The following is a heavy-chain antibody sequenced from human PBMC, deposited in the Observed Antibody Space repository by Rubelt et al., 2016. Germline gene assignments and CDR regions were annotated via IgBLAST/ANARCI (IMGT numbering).Heavy chain of an antibody. Sequence: QVQLVQSGAEVKKPGASVKVSCKASGYTFTGYYMHWVRQAPGQGLEWMGWINPNSGGTNYAQRFLGRVTMTRDTSASTGYMELSRLTSDETAVYYGARGNSGYDYGLDYWGQGTLVTVSS. CDR2: INPNSGGT. CDR1: GYTFTGYY. CDR3: ARGNSGYDYGLDY. D-gene: IGHD5-12*01. V-gene: IGHV1-2*02. J-gene: IGHJ4*02.